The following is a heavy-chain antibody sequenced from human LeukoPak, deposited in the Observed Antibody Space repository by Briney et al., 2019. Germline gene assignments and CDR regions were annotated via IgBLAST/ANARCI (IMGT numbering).Heavy chain of an antibody. J-gene: IGHJ4*02. V-gene: IGHV3-33*06. Sequence: GRSLRLSCAASGFTFSSYGMHWLPQAPGNGLEWVAVIWYDGSNKYYADSVKGRFTISRDNSKNTLYLQMNSLRAEDTAVYCCAEDTEYDFWSGYYTPAFDYWGQGTLVTVSS. CDR3: AEDTEYDFWSGYYTPAFDY. CDR1: GFTFSSYG. CDR2: IWYDGSNK. D-gene: IGHD3-3*01.